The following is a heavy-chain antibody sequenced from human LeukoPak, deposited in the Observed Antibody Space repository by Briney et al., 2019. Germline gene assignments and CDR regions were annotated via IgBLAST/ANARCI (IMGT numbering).Heavy chain of an antibody. CDR1: GGSISSAAYY. J-gene: IGHJ6*02. CDR3: GRGGGRSSTGMDV. D-gene: IGHD2-2*01. CDR2: IYYSGRT. Sequence: SQTLSLTCTVSGGSISSAAYYWTWIRQHPGKGLEWIGHIYYSGRTDYNPTLKSRVNISIDTSKNQFSLRVNSVTAADTAVYYCGRGGGRSSTGMDVWGQGTTVTVSS. V-gene: IGHV4-31*03.